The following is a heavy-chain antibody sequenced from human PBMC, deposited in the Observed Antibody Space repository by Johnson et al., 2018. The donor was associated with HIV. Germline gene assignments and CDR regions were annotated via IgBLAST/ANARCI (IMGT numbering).Heavy chain of an antibody. CDR3: AIQRGGGKVGGAFDI. V-gene: IGHV3-7*05. CDR1: GFTFSSYW. J-gene: IGHJ3*02. CDR2: IKHDGSEK. D-gene: IGHD2-15*01. Sequence: VQLVESGGGLVQPGGSLRLSCAASGFTFSSYWMSWVRQAPGKGLEWVANIKHDGSEKYYVDSVQGRFTISRDNAKNSLYLLMNSLRAEDTAVYYCAIQRGGGKVGGAFDIWGQGTMVTVSS.